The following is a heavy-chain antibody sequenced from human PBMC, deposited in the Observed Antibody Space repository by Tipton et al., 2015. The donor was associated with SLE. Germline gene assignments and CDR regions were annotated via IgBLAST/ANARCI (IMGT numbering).Heavy chain of an antibody. CDR2: ISPYNGNT. V-gene: IGHV1-18*01. D-gene: IGHD5-12*01. J-gene: IGHJ4*02. CDR1: GYTFTSYG. Sequence: QSGPEVKKPGASVKVSCKASGYTFTSYGISWVRQAPGQGLEWMGWISPYNGNTNYAQKLQGRVTMTTDTSTSTAYMGLRSLRSDGTAVYYCARSLERVAAGRGVCDYWGQGTLVSVSS. CDR3: ARSLERVAAGRGVCDY.